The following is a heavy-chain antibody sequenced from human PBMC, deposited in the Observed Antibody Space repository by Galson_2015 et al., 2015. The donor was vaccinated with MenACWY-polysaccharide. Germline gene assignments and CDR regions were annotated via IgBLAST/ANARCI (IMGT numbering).Heavy chain of an antibody. V-gene: IGHV3-9*01. D-gene: IGHD4-17*01. CDR2: ISWNGGSI. CDR1: GFTFDDYA. Sequence: SLRLSCAASGFTFDDYAMHWVRQAPGKGLEWVSGISWNGGSIGYADSVKGRFTISRDNAKNSLYLQMNSLRAEDTALYYCAKGDYGDYGGPDYWGQGTLVTVSS. J-gene: IGHJ4*02. CDR3: AKGDYGDYGGPDY.